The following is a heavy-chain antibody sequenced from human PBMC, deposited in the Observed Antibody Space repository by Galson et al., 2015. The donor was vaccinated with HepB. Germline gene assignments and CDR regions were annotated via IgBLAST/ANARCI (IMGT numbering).Heavy chain of an antibody. D-gene: IGHD2/OR15-2a*01. V-gene: IGHV6-1*01. J-gene: IGHJ5*01. Sequence: CAISGDSVSINSAGWNWIRQSPSRGLEWLGRTYYRSKWYSDYAVSMKGRITFNPDTSKNQITLQLKSVTPDDTAVYYCARGEIALNSYDSWGQGTLVTVSS. CDR1: GDSVSINSAG. CDR2: TYYRSKWYS. CDR3: ARGEIALNSYDS.